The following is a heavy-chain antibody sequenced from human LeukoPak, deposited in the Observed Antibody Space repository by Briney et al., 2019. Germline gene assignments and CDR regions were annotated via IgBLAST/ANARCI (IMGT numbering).Heavy chain of an antibody. CDR1: GGSISGSSYY. Sequence: PSETLSLTCTVSGGSISGSSYYWGWIRQPPGKGLEWIGSIYYSGSTYYNPSLKSRVTISVDTSKNQFSLKLSSVTAADTAVYYCARARVVPAASGTDAFDIWGQGTMVTVSS. CDR3: ARARVVPAASGTDAFDI. V-gene: IGHV4-39*07. D-gene: IGHD2-2*01. CDR2: IYYSGST. J-gene: IGHJ3*02.